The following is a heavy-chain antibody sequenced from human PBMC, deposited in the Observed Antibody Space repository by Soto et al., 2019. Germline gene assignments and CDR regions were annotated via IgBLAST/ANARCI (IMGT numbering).Heavy chain of an antibody. CDR2: IIPIFGTA. CDR3: ARDVVVVVAATDYYYYGMDV. D-gene: IGHD2-15*01. CDR1: GGTFSSYA. J-gene: IGHJ6*02. V-gene: IGHV1-69*01. Sequence: QVQLVQSGAEVKKPGSSVKVSRKASGGTFSSYAISWVRQAPGQGLEWMGGIIPIFGTANYAQKFQGRVTITADESTSTAYMELSSLRSEDTAVYYCARDVVVVVAATDYYYYGMDVWGQGTTVTVSS.